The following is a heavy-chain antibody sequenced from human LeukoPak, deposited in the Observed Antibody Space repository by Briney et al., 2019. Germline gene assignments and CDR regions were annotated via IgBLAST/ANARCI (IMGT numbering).Heavy chain of an antibody. Sequence: GASVKVSCKASGYTFTGYYMHWVRQAPGQGLEWMGWINPNSGGTNYAQKFQGRVTVTRDTSISTAYMELSRLRSEDTAVYYCARAADSLWFGELLYFDYWGQGTLVTVSS. D-gene: IGHD3-10*01. J-gene: IGHJ4*02. V-gene: IGHV1-2*02. CDR1: GYTFTGYY. CDR3: ARAADSLWFGELLYFDY. CDR2: INPNSGGT.